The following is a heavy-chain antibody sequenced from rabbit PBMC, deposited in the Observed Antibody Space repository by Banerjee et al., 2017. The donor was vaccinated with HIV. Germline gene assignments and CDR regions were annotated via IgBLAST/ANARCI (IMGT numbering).Heavy chain of an antibody. D-gene: IGHD6-1*01. J-gene: IGHJ4*01. V-gene: IGHV1S45*01. CDR2: IYAGSSGST. Sequence: QEQLVESGGGLVQPEGSLTLTCTASGFTISSSYYMCWVRQAPGKGLEWIACIYAGSSGSTYYASWAKGRFTISKTSSTTVTLQMTSLTAADTATYFCARDNTYGYAGYAYATGYFNLWGPGTLVTDS. CDR1: GFTISSSYY. CDR3: ARDNTYGYAGYAYATGYFNL.